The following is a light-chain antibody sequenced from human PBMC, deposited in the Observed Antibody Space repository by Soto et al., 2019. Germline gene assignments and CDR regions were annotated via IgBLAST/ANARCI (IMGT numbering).Light chain of an antibody. Sequence: EIVLTQSPGTLSLSKGERATLSCRASQSVSNNYLAWYQQKPGQAPRLLIYGASNRATGIPARFSGSGSGTDFTLTISRLEPEDFAVYYCQHRMNWPLTFGQGTRLEIK. CDR1: QSVSNNY. J-gene: IGKJ5*01. CDR3: QHRMNWPLT. CDR2: GAS. V-gene: IGKV3D-20*02.